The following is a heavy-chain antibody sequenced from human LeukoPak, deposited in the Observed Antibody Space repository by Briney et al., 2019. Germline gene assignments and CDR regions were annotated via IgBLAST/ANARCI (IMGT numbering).Heavy chain of an antibody. J-gene: IGHJ4*02. CDR1: GCTFTVYY. CDR2: INPNTGDT. D-gene: IGHD3-10*01. Sequence: ASVKVSCKASGCTFTVYYMHWVRKTPGQGLEWMGWINPNTGDTNYGRKFQGRVTMTRDTSINTAYMELRSLRSDDTAVYYCARSRRVGNGEYPDYWGQGTLVTVSS. V-gene: IGHV1-2*02. CDR3: ARSRRVGNGEYPDY.